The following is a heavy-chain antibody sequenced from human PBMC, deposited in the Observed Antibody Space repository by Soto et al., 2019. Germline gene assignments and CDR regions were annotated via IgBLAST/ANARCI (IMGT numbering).Heavy chain of an antibody. CDR3: AGVKEMATIMDYYYGMDV. CDR2: INHSGST. CDR1: GGSFSGYY. D-gene: IGHD5-12*01. V-gene: IGHV4-34*01. J-gene: IGHJ6*02. Sequence: QVQLQQWGAGLLKPSETLSLTCAVYGGSFSGYYWSWIRQPPGKGLEWIGEINHSGSTNYNPSLKSRVNISVDTSKNQFSLKLSSVTAADTAVYYCAGVKEMATIMDYYYGMDVWGQGTTVTVSS.